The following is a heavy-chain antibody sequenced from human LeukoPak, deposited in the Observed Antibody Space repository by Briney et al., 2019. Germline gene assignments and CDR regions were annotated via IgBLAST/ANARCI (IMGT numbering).Heavy chain of an antibody. CDR3: ARRSMAGAGSFDY. V-gene: IGHV4-39*01. D-gene: IGHD6-13*01. CDR1: GGSVSSYY. J-gene: IGHJ4*02. CDR2: MYYSGNT. Sequence: SETLSLTCSVSGGSVSSYYWGWIRQPPGKGLEWIGSMYYSGNTYYNPSLRSRVTISVDTSKNQFSLKASSVTAADTAVYYCARRSMAGAGSFDYWGQGTLVTVSS.